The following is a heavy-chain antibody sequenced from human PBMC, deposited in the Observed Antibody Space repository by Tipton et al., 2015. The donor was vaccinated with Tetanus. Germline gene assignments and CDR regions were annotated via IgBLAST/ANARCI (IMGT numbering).Heavy chain of an antibody. J-gene: IGHJ4*02. D-gene: IGHD6-19*01. CDR1: GGSISGYY. CDR2: IHYSGDT. Sequence: TLSLTCTVSGGSISGYYWSWIRQPPGKGLEWIGYIHYSGDTNYNYNPSLKSRVTISVDTSKNQFSPKLSSVTAADTAVYYCATTEYSSGWYNWGQGTLVTVSS. V-gene: IGHV4-59*12. CDR3: ATTEYSSGWYN.